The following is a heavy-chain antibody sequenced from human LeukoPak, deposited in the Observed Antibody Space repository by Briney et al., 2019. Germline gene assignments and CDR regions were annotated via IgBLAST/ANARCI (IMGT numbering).Heavy chain of an antibody. CDR1: GYTFASYA. V-gene: IGHV7-4-1*02. CDR3: ARAPLIAAADDFDY. CDR2: INTNTGNP. J-gene: IGHJ4*02. Sequence: ASVKVSCKASGYTFASYAMNWVRQAPGQGLEWMGWINTNTGNPTYAQGFTGRFVFSLDTSVSTAYLQISSLKAEDTAVYYCARAPLIAAADDFDYWGQGTLVTVSS. D-gene: IGHD6-13*01.